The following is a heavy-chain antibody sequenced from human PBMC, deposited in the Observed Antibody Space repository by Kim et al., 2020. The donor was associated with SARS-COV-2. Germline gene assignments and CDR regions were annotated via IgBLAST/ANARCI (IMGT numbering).Heavy chain of an antibody. D-gene: IGHD1-26*01. CDR2: ISGSASHI. V-gene: IGHV3-23*01. J-gene: IGHJ4*01. CDR3: AKIPRSFSRYYFDF. Sequence: GGSLRLSCAASRFTFNNYAMNWVRQAPGRGLEWVSTISGSASHIYYRDSVKGRFTISRDNSKSTLILQMDSLRAEDTAVYYCAKIPRSFSRYYFDFWG. CDR1: RFTFNNYA.